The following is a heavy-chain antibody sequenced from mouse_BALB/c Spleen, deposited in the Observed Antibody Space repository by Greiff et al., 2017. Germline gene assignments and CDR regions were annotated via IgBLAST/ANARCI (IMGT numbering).Heavy chain of an antibody. V-gene: IGHV14-3*02. J-gene: IGHJ2*01. CDR2: IDPANGNT. D-gene: IGHD2-4*01. CDR1: GFNIKDTY. CDR3: APYDYDDYFDY. Sequence: VQLQQSGAELVKPGASVKLSCTASGFNIKDTYMHWVKQRPEQGLEWIGRIDPANGNTKYDPKFQGKATITADTSSNTAYLQLSSLTSEDTAVYYCAPYDYDDYFDYWGQGTTLTVSS.